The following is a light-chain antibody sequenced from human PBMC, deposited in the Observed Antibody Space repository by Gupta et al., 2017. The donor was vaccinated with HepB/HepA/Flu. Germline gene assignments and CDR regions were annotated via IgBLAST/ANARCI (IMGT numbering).Light chain of an antibody. CDR3: QQYYGTPIT. V-gene: IGKV4-1*01. J-gene: IGKJ5*01. CDR2: WAS. CDR1: QSVIYSNNKDF. Sequence: DIVMTQSPDSLALSPGERATINCKSSQSVIYSNNKDFLAWYQQKPEHPPKFLISWASTREAGVPDRFSGSGSGADFTLTISSLHAEDVAVYYCQQYYGTPITFGQGTRLEIK.